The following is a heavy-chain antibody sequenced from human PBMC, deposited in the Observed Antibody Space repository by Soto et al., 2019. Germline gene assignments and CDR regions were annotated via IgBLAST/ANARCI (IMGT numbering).Heavy chain of an antibody. D-gene: IGHD3-9*01. Sequence: ELQLVKSGAEVKKPGESLKISCKGSGYNFANYWIGWVRQMPGKGLEWMGIIYPGNSDTRYSPSFQGQVTISADTSISTAYLEWSSLKASDTAIYYCARHVYYDVLKKNYWGQGTLVTVSS. CDR3: ARHVYYDVLKKNY. CDR1: GYNFANYW. J-gene: IGHJ4*02. V-gene: IGHV5-51*01. CDR2: IYPGNSDT.